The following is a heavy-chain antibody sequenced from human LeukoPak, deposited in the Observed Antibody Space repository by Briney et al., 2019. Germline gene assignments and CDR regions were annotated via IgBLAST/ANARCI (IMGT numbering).Heavy chain of an antibody. CDR2: ISGSGGST. CDR1: GFTFRSYA. V-gene: IGHV3-23*01. D-gene: IGHD3-22*01. Sequence: GGSLRLSCAASGFTFRSYAMTWVRQAPGKGLEWVSAISGSGGSTYYADSVKGRFTISRDNSKNTLYLQMNSLRAEDTAVYYCTTGVYDSSGYYVDYWGQGTLVTVSS. J-gene: IGHJ4*02. CDR3: TTGVYDSSGYYVDY.